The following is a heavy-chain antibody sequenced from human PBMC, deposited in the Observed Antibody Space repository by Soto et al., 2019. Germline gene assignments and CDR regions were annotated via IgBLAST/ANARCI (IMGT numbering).Heavy chain of an antibody. Sequence: QPGGSLRLSCAASGFTFSNYAMGWVRQSPGKGLEWVSYISDGSTTIYDADSVKGRFTISRDNAKNSLYLQMNSLRAEDTAVYYCVSTVVAYCGGDCPFDYWGQGTLVTVSS. J-gene: IGHJ4*02. CDR3: VSTVVAYCGGDCPFDY. D-gene: IGHD2-21*01. CDR2: ISDGSTTI. CDR1: GFTFSNYA. V-gene: IGHV3-48*01.